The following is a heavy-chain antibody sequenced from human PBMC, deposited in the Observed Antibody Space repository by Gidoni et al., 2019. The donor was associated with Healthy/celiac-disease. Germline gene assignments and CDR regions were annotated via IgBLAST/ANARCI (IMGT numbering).Heavy chain of an antibody. J-gene: IGHJ3*02. CDR3: ARGDTMVRGVIAFDI. CDR1: GFTFSSYD. Sequence: EVQLVESGGGLVQPGGSLRLSCASSGFTFSSYDMHWVRHATGKGLEWVAAIGTAGDTYYPGSVKGRFTISRENAKNSLYLQMNSLRAGDTAVYYCARGDTMVRGVIAFDIWGQGTMVTVSS. D-gene: IGHD3-10*01. CDR2: IGTAGDT. V-gene: IGHV3-13*04.